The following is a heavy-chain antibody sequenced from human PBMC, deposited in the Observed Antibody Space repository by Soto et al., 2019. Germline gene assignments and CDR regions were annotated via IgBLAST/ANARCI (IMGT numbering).Heavy chain of an antibody. CDR2: ISSSSSTI. D-gene: IGHD2-15*01. J-gene: IGHJ6*02. V-gene: IGHV3-48*01. CDR1: GFTFSSYS. Sequence: GGSLRLSCAASGFTFSSYSMNWVRQAPGKGLEWVPYISSSSSTIYYADSVKGRFTISRDNAKNSLYLQMSSLRAEDTAVYYCARDAAGDYYYYGMDVWGQGTTVTVSS. CDR3: ARDAAGDYYYYGMDV.